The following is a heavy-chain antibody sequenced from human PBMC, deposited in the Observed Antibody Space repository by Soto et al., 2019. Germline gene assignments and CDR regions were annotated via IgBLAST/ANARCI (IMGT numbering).Heavy chain of an antibody. Sequence: ASVKVSCKASGGTFSSYAISWVRQAPGQGLEWMGGIIPIFGTANYAQKFQGRVTITADESTSTAYMELSSLRSEDTAVYYCARREMATIVGAFDIWGQGTMVTVSS. D-gene: IGHD5-12*01. V-gene: IGHV1-69*13. J-gene: IGHJ3*02. CDR3: ARREMATIVGAFDI. CDR2: IIPIFGTA. CDR1: GGTFSSYA.